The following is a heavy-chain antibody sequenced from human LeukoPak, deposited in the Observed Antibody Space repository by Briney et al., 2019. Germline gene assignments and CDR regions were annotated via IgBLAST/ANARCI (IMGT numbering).Heavy chain of an antibody. CDR2: ISYDGSNK. Sequence: GRSLRLSCAASGFTFSSYAMHWVRQAPGKGLEWVAVISYDGSNKYYADSVKGRFTISRDNSKNTLYLQMNSLRAEDTVVYYCARDSPQYNWNDWGPFDYWGQGTLVTVSS. J-gene: IGHJ4*02. D-gene: IGHD1-1*01. V-gene: IGHV3-30*04. CDR3: ARDSPQYNWNDWGPFDY. CDR1: GFTFSSYA.